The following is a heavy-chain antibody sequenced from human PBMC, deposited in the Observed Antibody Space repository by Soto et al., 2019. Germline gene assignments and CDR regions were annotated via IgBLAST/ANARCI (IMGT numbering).Heavy chain of an antibody. J-gene: IGHJ3*02. Sequence: GGSLRLSCAASGFTFSNAWMSWVRQAPGKGLEWVGRIKSKTDGGTTDYAAPVKGRFTISRDDSKNTLYLQMNSLKTEDTAVYYCTTAGSWYLPTDAFDIWGQGTMVTVSS. D-gene: IGHD6-13*01. CDR1: GFTFSNAW. V-gene: IGHV3-15*01. CDR2: IKSKTDGGTT. CDR3: TTAGSWYLPTDAFDI.